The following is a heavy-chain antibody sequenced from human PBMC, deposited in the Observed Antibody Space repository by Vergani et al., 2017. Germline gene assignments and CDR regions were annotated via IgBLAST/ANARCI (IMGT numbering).Heavy chain of an antibody. CDR3: AREYCSGGSCYDSSDY. CDR2: IKQDGSEK. CDR1: VFTFSSYW. Sequence: EVQLVESGGGLVQPGGSLRLSCAASVFTFSSYWMSWVRQAPGKGLEWVANIKQDGSEKYYVDSVKGRFTISRDNAKNSLYLQMNSLRAEDTAVYYCAREYCSGGSCYDSSDYWGQGTLVTVSS. D-gene: IGHD2-15*01. J-gene: IGHJ4*02. V-gene: IGHV3-7*01.